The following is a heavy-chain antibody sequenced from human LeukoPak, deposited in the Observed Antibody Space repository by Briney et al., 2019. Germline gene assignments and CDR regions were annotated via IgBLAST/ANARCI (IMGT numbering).Heavy chain of an antibody. CDR1: GFTSTSKG. D-gene: IGHD4-17*01. J-gene: IGHJ4*01. CDR3: AKDNGEDNRVF. V-gene: IGHV3-30*18. Sequence: PGRSLSPSCADSGFTSTSKGTRWVRQAPGKGLEWVAVISYDGNNKYYADSVKGRFTISRDNSKNTLYLQMNGLRVEDTAVYYCAKDNGEDNRVFWGHGSLVAVSS. CDR2: ISYDGNNK.